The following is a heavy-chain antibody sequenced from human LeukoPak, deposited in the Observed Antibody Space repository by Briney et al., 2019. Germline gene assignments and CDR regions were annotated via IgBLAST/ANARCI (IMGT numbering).Heavy chain of an antibody. V-gene: IGHV3-72*01. CDR2: SRNKPNSYTT. Sequence: GGSLSLSCAASGFTFSDHYVDWVRQAPGKGLEWVGRSRNKPNSYTTLYAASVKGRFTISRDDSKNSVYLQMSSLKTEDTAVYYSTRDLLMTTVDYWGQGTLVTVSS. CDR3: TRDLLMTTVDY. J-gene: IGHJ4*02. D-gene: IGHD4-17*01. CDR1: GFTFSDHY.